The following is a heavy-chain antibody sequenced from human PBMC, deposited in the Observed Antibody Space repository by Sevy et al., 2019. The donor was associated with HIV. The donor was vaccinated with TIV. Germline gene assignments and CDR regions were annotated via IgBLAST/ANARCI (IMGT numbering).Heavy chain of an antibody. CDR1: GFMFSSYA. CDR3: TGGWFM. V-gene: IGHV3-23*01. CDR2: ISGRGGST. Sequence: GGSLRLSCAASGFMFSSYALSWVRQAPGKGLEWVSSISGRGGSTHYADSVKGQFTISRDNSKNTLYLQMNSLRAEDTAGYYCTGGWFMWGQGTMVTVSS. D-gene: IGHD3-10*01. J-gene: IGHJ3*02.